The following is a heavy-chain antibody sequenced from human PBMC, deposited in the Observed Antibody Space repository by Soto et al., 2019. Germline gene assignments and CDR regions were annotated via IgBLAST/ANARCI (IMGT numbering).Heavy chain of an antibody. CDR2: ISSSSSTI. Sequence: GGSLRLSCAASGFTFSSYSMNWVRQAPGKGLEWVSYISSSSSTIYYADSVKGRFTISRDNAKNSLYLQMNSLRAEDTAVYYCAREATGYYHYYYMDVWGKGTTVTVSS. V-gene: IGHV3-48*01. J-gene: IGHJ6*03. CDR1: GFTFSSYS. CDR3: AREATGYYHYYYMDV.